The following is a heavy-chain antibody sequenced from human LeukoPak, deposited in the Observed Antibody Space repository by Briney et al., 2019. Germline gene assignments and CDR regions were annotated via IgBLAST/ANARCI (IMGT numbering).Heavy chain of an antibody. Sequence: PSETLSLTCTVSGGSISDSNYFWDWIRQPPGKGLECIGSIYYTGSTYYNPSLKRRVTISVDTSKNQFSLKLSSVTAADTAVYYCARRDQYVSSDYWGQGTLVTVSS. J-gene: IGHJ4*02. D-gene: IGHD3-16*01. CDR2: IYYTGST. CDR3: ARRDQYVSSDY. V-gene: IGHV4-39*01. CDR1: GGSISDSNYF.